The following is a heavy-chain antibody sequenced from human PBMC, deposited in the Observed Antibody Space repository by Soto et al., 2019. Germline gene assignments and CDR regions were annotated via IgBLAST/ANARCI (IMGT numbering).Heavy chain of an antibody. CDR1: GFTFSSDA. Sequence: GGTLRLSCAASGFTFSSDAMSWVRQDPGKGLEGVSAISGSGGSTYYADSVKGRFTISRDNSKNTLYLQMNSLRAEDTAVYYCANAIFGVVRPDWFDPWGQGTLVTVSS. V-gene: IGHV3-23*01. D-gene: IGHD3-3*01. CDR2: ISGSGGST. CDR3: ANAIFGVVRPDWFDP. J-gene: IGHJ5*02.